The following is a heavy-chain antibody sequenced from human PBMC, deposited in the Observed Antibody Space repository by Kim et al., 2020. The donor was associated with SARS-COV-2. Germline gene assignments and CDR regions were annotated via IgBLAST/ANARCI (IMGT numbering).Heavy chain of an antibody. CDR3: ARIKSGYLDYYYYGMDV. J-gene: IGHJ6*02. Sequence: GGSLRLSCAASGFTFSSYWMSWVRQAPGKGLEWVANIKQDGSEKYYVDSVKGRFTISRDNAKNSLYLQMNSPRAEDTAVYYCARIKSGYLDYYYYGMDVWGQGTTVTVSS. CDR2: IKQDGSEK. V-gene: IGHV3-7*01. D-gene: IGHD2-2*03. CDR1: GFTFSSYW.